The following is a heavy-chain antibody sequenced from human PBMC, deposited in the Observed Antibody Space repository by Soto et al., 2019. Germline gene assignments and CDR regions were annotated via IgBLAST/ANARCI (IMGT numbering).Heavy chain of an antibody. Sequence: TGGSLRLSCAASGFTFSSYAKSWVRQAPGKGLEWVSAISGSGSSTDYADSVKGRLTISRDNSKNTLYLQMNSLRAEDTAVYYCAKSLGSNPYYYGMDVWGQGTTVTVSS. D-gene: IGHD3-16*01. CDR3: AKSLGSNPYYYGMDV. V-gene: IGHV3-23*01. CDR1: GFTFSSYA. CDR2: ISGSGSST. J-gene: IGHJ6*02.